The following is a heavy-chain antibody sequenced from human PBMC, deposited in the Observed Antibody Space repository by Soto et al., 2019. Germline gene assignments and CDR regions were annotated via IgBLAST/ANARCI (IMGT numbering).Heavy chain of an antibody. J-gene: IGHJ6*02. CDR3: ARVPLPGIAAAGTVYYSGMDV. Sequence: SHPISITFAISGDSVSSNSAAWNWISHSPSRGLECLGSTYYRSKWYNDYAVSVKSRISINPYTPKNQFSLQLNSVTPEDTAVYYCARVPLPGIAAAGTVYYSGMDVWGQGTTVTVSS. CDR2: TYYRSKWYN. V-gene: IGHV6-1*01. CDR1: GDSVSSNSAA. D-gene: IGHD6-13*01.